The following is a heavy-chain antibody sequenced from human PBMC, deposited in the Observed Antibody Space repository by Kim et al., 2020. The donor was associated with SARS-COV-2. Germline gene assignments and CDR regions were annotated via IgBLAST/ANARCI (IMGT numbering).Heavy chain of an antibody. CDR3: ARVVVEMATMPYFDY. V-gene: IGHV3-53*01. J-gene: IGHJ4*02. D-gene: IGHD5-12*01. Sequence: DSVKGRFTSSRDNSKNTLYLQMNSLRAEDTAVYYCARVVVEMATMPYFDYWGQGTLVTVSS.